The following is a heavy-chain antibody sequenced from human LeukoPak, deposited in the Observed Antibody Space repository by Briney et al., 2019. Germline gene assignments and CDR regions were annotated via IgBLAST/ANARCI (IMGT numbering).Heavy chain of an antibody. CDR2: ISDTSRTI. Sequence: GGSLRLSCAASGFTFSSYEMNWVRQAPGKGLEWVSYISDTSRTIYYADSVQGRFTISRDNAKNTVYLQMNSLRAEDTAVYYCAEAEPASGYDYWGQGTLVTVSS. J-gene: IGHJ4*02. CDR3: AEAEPASGYDY. D-gene: IGHD6-13*01. V-gene: IGHV3-48*03. CDR1: GFTFSSYE.